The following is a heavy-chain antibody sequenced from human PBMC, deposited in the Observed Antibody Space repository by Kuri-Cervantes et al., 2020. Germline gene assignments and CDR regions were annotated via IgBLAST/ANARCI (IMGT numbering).Heavy chain of an antibody. J-gene: IGHJ5*02. CDR2: INAGNGNT. D-gene: IGHD3-10*01. V-gene: IGHV1-3*01. CDR3: ARASDPLGYYYGSGSYRGWFDP. CDR1: GYTFTSYA. Sequence: ASVKVSCKASGYTFTSYAMHWVRQAPGQRLEWMGWINAGNGNTKYSQKFQGRVTITRDTSASTAYMELSSLRSEDTAVYYCARASDPLGYYYGSGSYRGWFDPWGQGTLVTVSS.